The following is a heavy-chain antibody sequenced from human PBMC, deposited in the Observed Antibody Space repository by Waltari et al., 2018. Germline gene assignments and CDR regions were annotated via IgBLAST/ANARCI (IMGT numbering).Heavy chain of an antibody. Sequence: PRQGVGGMGGINPNGGGTNYPQKFQGRVTVNRDTSISTAYMELSGLRSDDTAVYYCARDRSSTWYGGSIYWGQGTPVTVSS. V-gene: IGHV1-2*02. CDR2: INPNGGGT. CDR3: ARDRSSTWYGGSIY. J-gene: IGHJ4*02. D-gene: IGHD6-13*01.